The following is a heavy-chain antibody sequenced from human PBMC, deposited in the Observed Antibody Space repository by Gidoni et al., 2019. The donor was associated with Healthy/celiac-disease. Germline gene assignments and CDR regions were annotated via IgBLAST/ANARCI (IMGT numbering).Heavy chain of an antibody. Sequence: GFIFSSYAMNWVRQAPGKGLEWVAVISYVGSTQYYADSVKGRFTISRDNSKNTLYLQMNSLIAEDTAVYYCARVPPSEWLVGTPFDYWGQGNRVTVSS. V-gene: IGHV3-30-3*01. CDR1: GFIFSSYA. D-gene: IGHD3-3*01. CDR2: ISYVGSTQ. CDR3: ARVPPSEWLVGTPFDY. J-gene: IGHJ4*02.